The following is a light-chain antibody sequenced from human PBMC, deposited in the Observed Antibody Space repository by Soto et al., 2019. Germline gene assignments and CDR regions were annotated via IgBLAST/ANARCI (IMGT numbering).Light chain of an antibody. CDR2: DAS. V-gene: IGKV3-11*01. J-gene: IGKJ4*02. CDR3: QQRSNWPLLT. Sequence: EILLTQSPATLSLSPGETATLSCRASQSVSTYLAWYQQKPGQPPRLLIYDASNRATGVPARFSGSGSGTDFTLTISSLEPEDFAVYYCQQRSNWPLLTFGGGTKVEIK. CDR1: QSVSTY.